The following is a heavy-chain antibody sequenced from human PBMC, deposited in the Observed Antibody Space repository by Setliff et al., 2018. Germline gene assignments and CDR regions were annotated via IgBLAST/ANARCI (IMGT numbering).Heavy chain of an antibody. D-gene: IGHD2-8*01. J-gene: IGHJ4*02. CDR2: ISPYNDNT. CDR3: LRLVRYCTKIACQATSGDEV. CDR1: GYMFKSYG. V-gene: IGHV1-18*01. Sequence: ASVKVSCKASGYMFKSYGITWMRQAPGQGPEWMGWISPYNDNTNSAEKFQDRITITTDTSTSTSYMELRSLRSDDTAVYYCLRLVRYCTKIACQATSGDEVWGLGTLVTVSS.